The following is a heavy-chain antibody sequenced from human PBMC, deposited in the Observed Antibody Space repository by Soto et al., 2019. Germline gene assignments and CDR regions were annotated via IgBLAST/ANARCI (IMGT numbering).Heavy chain of an antibody. CDR1: GFTFSSYA. J-gene: IGHJ4*02. Sequence: EVQLLESGGGLVQPGGSLRLSCAASGFTFSSYAMTWVRQAPGKGLEWVSVITGGVGVTYYADSVKGRFTISRDNSKNTLHLHMYSVRGVDTAVCNLAKFRGEALNEWYFHYWGQGTLVTVSS. CDR2: ITGGVGVT. CDR3: AKFRGEALNEWYFHY. V-gene: IGHV3-23*01. D-gene: IGHD3-16*01.